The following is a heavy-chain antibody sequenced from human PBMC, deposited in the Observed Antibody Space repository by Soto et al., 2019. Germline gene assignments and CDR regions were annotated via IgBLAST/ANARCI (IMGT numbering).Heavy chain of an antibody. Sequence: QVQLVESGGAVVQPGRSLRLSCAASGFTFSSYGMHWVRQAPGKGLEWVAVISYAGTDKYYADSVKGRFTISRDNSKNTLYMQMSSLRAEDTDVYYCAKDPGPQYFEYWGQGTLVTVSS. CDR1: GFTFSSYG. V-gene: IGHV3-30*18. J-gene: IGHJ4*02. CDR2: ISYAGTDK. CDR3: AKDPGPQYFEY.